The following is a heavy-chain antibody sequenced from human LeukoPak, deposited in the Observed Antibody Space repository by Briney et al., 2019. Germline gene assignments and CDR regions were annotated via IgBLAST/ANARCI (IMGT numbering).Heavy chain of an antibody. Sequence: SETLSLTCTVSGGSISSYYWSWIRQPPGKGLEWIGYIYHSGSTNYNPSLKSRVTISVDTSKNQFSLSLSSVTAADTAVYYCARYSNYGDYYYYYMDVWGKGTTVTVSS. CDR2: IYHSGST. D-gene: IGHD4-11*01. J-gene: IGHJ6*03. V-gene: IGHV4-59*01. CDR3: ARYSNYGDYYYYYMDV. CDR1: GGSISSYY.